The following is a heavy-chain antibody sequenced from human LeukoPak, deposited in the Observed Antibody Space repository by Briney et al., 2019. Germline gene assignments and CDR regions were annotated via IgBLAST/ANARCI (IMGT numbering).Heavy chain of an antibody. CDR2: IYTSGST. V-gene: IGHV4-61*02. CDR1: GGSISSGSYY. D-gene: IGHD2-15*01. J-gene: IGHJ4*02. Sequence: SQTLSLTCTVSGGSISSGSYYWSWIRQPAGKGLEWIGRIYTSGSTNYNPSLKSRVIVSVDTSKNQFSLKLSSVTAADTAVYYCAREGRYCSGGSCPIDYWGQGTLVTVSS. CDR3: AREGRYCSGGSCPIDY.